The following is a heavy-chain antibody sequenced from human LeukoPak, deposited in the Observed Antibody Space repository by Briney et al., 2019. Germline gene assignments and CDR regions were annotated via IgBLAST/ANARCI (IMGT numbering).Heavy chain of an antibody. CDR3: ARGIAVAGGDVYFDY. CDR1: GFTFSNYG. J-gene: IGHJ4*02. CDR2: IWYDGSNK. V-gene: IGHV3-33*01. Sequence: GGSLRLSCAASGFTFSNYGMHWVRQAPGKGLEWVAVIWYDGSNKYYADSVKGRFTISRDNSKNTLYLQMNSLRAEDTAVYYCARGIAVAGGDVYFDYWGQGTLVTVSS. D-gene: IGHD6-19*01.